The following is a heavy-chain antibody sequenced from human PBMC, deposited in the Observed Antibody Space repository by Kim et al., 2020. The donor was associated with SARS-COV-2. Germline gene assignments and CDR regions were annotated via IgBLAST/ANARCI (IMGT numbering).Heavy chain of an antibody. J-gene: IGHJ5*02. D-gene: IGHD2-2*01. CDR1: GYTFTSYG. CDR2: ISAYNGNT. V-gene: IGHV1-18*04. Sequence: ASVKVSCKASGYTFTSYGISWVRQAPGQGLEWMGWISAYNGNTNYAQKLQGRVTMTTDTSTSTAYMELRSLRSDDTAVYYCARVGEYCSSTSCYPEGGDWFDPWGQGTLVTVSS. CDR3: ARVGEYCSSTSCYPEGGDWFDP.